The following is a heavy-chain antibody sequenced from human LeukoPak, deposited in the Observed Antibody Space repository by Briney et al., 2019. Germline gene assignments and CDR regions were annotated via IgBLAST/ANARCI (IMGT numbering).Heavy chain of an antibody. V-gene: IGHV3-7*03. CDR3: AKVNDPYYYYGMDV. Sequence: GGSLRLSCAASEFTFTNFWMRWVRQAQGKGLEWVANTNRDGSEKYYVDSVKGRVTISRDNSKNTLYLQVNNLRAEDTAVYYCAKVNDPYYYYGMDVWGQGTTVTVSS. D-gene: IGHD1-1*01. CDR2: TNRDGSEK. CDR1: EFTFTNFW. J-gene: IGHJ6*02.